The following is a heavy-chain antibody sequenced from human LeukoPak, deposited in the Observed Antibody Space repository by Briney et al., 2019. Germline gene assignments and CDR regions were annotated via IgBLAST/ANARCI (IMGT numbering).Heavy chain of an antibody. V-gene: IGHV4-59*12. Sequence: SETLSLTCTVSGGSISSYYWSWIRQPPGKGLEWIANIFYSGSTNYNPSLKSRVTISVDTSKNQFSLKLSSVTAADTAVYYCATEKYCSSTSCYDDTALDFDYWGQGTLVTVSS. CDR1: GGSISSYY. CDR2: IFYSGST. CDR3: ATEKYCSSTSCYDDTALDFDY. D-gene: IGHD2-2*01. J-gene: IGHJ4*02.